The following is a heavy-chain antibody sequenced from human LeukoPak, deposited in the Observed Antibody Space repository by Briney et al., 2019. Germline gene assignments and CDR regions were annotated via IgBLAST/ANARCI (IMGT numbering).Heavy chain of an antibody. V-gene: IGHV1-46*01. CDR3: ARVDTPETYYDFWSGYWPPDY. Sequence: ASVKVSCKASGYTFTSYYMHWVRQAPGQGLEWMGIINPSGGSTSYAQKFQGRVTMTRDMSTSTVYMELSSLRSEDTAVYYCARVDTPETYYDFWSGYWPPDYWGQGTLVTVSS. CDR1: GYTFTSYY. D-gene: IGHD3-3*01. CDR2: INPSGGST. J-gene: IGHJ4*02.